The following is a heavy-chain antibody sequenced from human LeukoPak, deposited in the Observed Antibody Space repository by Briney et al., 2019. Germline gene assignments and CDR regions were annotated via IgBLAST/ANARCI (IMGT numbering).Heavy chain of an antibody. CDR2: IYYSGST. D-gene: IGHD3-22*01. CDR1: GGSISSYY. V-gene: IGHV4-59*08. J-gene: IGHJ6*03. Sequence: SETLSLTCAVSGGSISSYYWSWIRQPPGKGLEWIGYIYYSGSTNYNPSLKSRVTISVDTSKNQFSLKLSSVTAADTAVYYCAGTYYYDSSMDVWGKGTTVTVSS. CDR3: AGTYYYDSSMDV.